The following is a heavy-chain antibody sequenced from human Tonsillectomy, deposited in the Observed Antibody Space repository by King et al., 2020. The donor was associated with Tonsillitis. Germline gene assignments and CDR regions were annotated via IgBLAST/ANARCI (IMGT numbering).Heavy chain of an antibody. CDR3: AKGQPWDPKTEIDY. J-gene: IGHJ4*02. CDR2: ISWNSGII. D-gene: IGHD1-1*01. CDR1: GFTFDDYA. Sequence: VKLVESGGGLVQPGRSLRLSCAASGFTFDDYAMHWVRQAPGKGLEWVSSISWNSGIIVYADSVKGRFTISRDNAKNSLYLQINSLIPEDTAFFYCAKGQPWDPKTEIDYWGQGTLVTVSS. V-gene: IGHV3-9*01.